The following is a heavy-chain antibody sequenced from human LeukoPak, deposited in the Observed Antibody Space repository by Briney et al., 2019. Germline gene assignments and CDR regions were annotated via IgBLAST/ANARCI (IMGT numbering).Heavy chain of an antibody. CDR1: GGSISSSNW. CDR3: ARAGVAARPLSY. CDR2: IYHSGST. J-gene: IGHJ4*02. Sequence: SETLSLTCTVSGGSISSSNWWSWVRQPPGKGLEWIGEIYHSGSTNYNPSLKSRVTISVDKSKNQFSLKLSSVTAADTAVYYCARAGVAARPLSYWGQGTLVTVSS. V-gene: IGHV4-4*02. D-gene: IGHD6-6*01.